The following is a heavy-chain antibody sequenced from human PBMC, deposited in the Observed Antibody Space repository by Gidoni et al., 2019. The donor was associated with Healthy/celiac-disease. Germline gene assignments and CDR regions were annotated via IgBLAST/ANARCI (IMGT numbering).Heavy chain of an antibody. D-gene: IGHD6-19*01. CDR3: AKDFGISIGWYGYFDY. J-gene: IGHJ4*02. CDR2: ISWDGGST. Sequence: EVQLVESGGVVVQPGVSLRISCAASGFTFDDYTLHWVRQAPGKGLEWVSLISWDGGSTYYADSVKGRFTISRDNSKHSLYLQMNSLRTEDTALYSCAKDFGISIGWYGYFDYWGQGTLVTVSS. V-gene: IGHV3-43*01. CDR1: GFTFDDYT.